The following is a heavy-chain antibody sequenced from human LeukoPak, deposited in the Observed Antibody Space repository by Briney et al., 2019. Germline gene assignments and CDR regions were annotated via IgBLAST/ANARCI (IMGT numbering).Heavy chain of an antibody. Sequence: GGSLRLSCAASGFTFDDYAMHWVRQAPGKGLEWVSGISWNSGSIGYADSVKGRFTISRDNAKNSLYLQMNSLRAEDMALYYCAKDGDYDLEYLQHWGQGTLVTVSS. J-gene: IGHJ1*01. V-gene: IGHV3-9*03. D-gene: IGHD4-17*01. CDR1: GFTFDDYA. CDR3: AKDGDYDLEYLQH. CDR2: ISWNSGSI.